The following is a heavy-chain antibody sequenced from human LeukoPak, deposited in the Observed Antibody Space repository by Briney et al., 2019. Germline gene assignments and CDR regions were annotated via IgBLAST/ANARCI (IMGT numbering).Heavy chain of an antibody. CDR2: IKEDGSET. Sequence: GGSLRLSCAASGFTFRNHAMNWVRQAPGKGLEWVANIKEDGSETYYVDSVKGRFTISRDNDKNTLYLQMNSLRAEDTAVYYCEAYGSVWGQGTLVIVSS. CDR1: GFTFRNHA. J-gene: IGHJ4*02. V-gene: IGHV3-7*03. D-gene: IGHD3-10*01. CDR3: EAYGSV.